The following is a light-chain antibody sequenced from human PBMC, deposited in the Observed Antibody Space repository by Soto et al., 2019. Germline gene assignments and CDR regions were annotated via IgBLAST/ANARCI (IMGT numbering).Light chain of an antibody. CDR1: SSNIGAGFE. V-gene: IGLV1-40*01. CDR2: ETD. J-gene: IGLJ3*02. CDR3: QSYDSSLSGSEV. Sequence: QSALTQPPSVSGAPGQRVSISCTGTSSNIGAGFEVHWYQQVPGKAPKLLIFETDNRPSGVPDRFSGSKSGTSASLAITGLQAEDEADYFCQSYDSSLSGSEVFGGGTKLTVL.